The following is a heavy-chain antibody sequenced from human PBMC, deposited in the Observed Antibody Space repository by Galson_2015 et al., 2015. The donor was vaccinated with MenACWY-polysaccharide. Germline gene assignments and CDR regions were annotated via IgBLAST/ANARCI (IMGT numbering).Heavy chain of an antibody. CDR2: IKYDGSQT. Sequence: SLRLSCAASGFTFRNYWMVWVRQTPEKGLQWVAKIKYDGSQTFCVDSVKGRFTISRDNAENSLDLQMNSLRADDTAVYYCARDANRGGEFDYWGQGALVTVSS. CDR3: ARDANRGGEFDY. CDR1: GFTFRNYW. J-gene: IGHJ4*02. V-gene: IGHV3-7*03. D-gene: IGHD1-14*01.